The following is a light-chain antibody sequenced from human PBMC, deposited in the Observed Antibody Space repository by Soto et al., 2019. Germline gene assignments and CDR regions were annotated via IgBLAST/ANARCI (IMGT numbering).Light chain of an antibody. CDR3: QQRSNWPLLT. V-gene: IGKV3-11*01. CDR1: QSVRSY. Sequence: EIVLTQSPATLSLSPGERATLSCRASQSVRSYLAWYRQKPGQAPRLLIYDASNRATGIPARFSGSGSGTDFTLTISSLEHEDFAVYYCQQRSNWPLLTFGGGTKVEIK. J-gene: IGKJ4*01. CDR2: DAS.